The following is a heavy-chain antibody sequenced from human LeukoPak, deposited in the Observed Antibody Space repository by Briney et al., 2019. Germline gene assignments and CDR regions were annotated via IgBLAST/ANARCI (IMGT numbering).Heavy chain of an antibody. Sequence: ASVKVSCKASGYTFTSYYMHWVRQAPGQGLEWMGIIKPSGGSTSYAQKFQGRVTITTDESTSTAYMELSSLRSEDTAVYYCARGQLERRWTGNYYYMDVWGKGTTVTVSS. V-gene: IGHV1-46*01. CDR2: IKPSGGST. J-gene: IGHJ6*03. D-gene: IGHD1-1*01. CDR1: GYTFTSYY. CDR3: ARGQLERRWTGNYYYMDV.